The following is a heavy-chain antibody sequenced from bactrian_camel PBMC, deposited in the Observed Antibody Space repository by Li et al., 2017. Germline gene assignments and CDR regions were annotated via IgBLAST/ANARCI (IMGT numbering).Heavy chain of an antibody. V-gene: IGHV3S40*01. CDR2: INSAGSTT. CDR1: GFTFSNDY. Sequence: VQLVESGGGLVQPGGSLKLSCAASGFTFSNDYMMSWVRQAPGKGLEWVGNINSAGSTTHYVDSLKGRFTVSRDTTENKAYLQMNDLRSEDTAMYYCAAGISMSCEISADRFNFWGQGTQVTVS. J-gene: IGHJ4*01. D-gene: IGHD6*01. CDR3: AAGISMSCEISADRFNF.